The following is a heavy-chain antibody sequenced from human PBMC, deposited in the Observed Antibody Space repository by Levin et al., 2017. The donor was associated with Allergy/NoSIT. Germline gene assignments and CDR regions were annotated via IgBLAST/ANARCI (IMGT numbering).Heavy chain of an antibody. Sequence: QPGGSLRLSCAASGFTFSNNGMHWVRQAPGKGLEWVSSVSFDGVNDFYADSVKGRFTISRDNSKNTLYLQMNSLRPEDTAIYYCARSQFIVFVPGGVGGGGMGVWGQGTTVTVSS. CDR1: GFTFSNNG. CDR3: ARSQFIVFVPGGVGGGGMGV. J-gene: IGHJ6*02. D-gene: IGHD3-16*01. V-gene: IGHV3-30*03. CDR2: VSFDGVND.